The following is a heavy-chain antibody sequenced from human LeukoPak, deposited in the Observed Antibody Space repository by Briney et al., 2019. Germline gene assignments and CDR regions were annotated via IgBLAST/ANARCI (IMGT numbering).Heavy chain of an antibody. CDR2: MSAYNGNT. D-gene: IGHD3-10*01. CDR1: GYTFTSYG. CDR3: ARGITMVRGVMNY. J-gene: IGHJ4*02. Sequence: ASVKVSCKASGYTFTSYGISWGREAPGQGLGWRGGMSAYNGNTNYAQKLQGRVTMTTDTSTSTAYMELRSLRSDDTAVYYCARGITMVRGVMNYWGQGTLVTVSS. V-gene: IGHV1-18*01.